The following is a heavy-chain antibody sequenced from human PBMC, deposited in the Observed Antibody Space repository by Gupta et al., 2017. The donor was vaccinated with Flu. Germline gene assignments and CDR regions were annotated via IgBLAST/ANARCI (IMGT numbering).Heavy chain of an antibody. J-gene: IGHJ4*02. CDR1: GFTFSTYS. CDR3: ARSWEPKAFTDY. V-gene: IGHV3-21*02. Sequence: EMQLVDSGGGLVKPGGSLRLSCAASGFTFSTYSVNWVRQAPGKGLEWVSFISSSSSYIYYADSVKGRFTISRDNAKNSLYLQMNSLRAEDTAVYYCARSWEPKAFTDYWGQGTLVTVSS. CDR2: ISSSSSYI. D-gene: IGHD1-14*01.